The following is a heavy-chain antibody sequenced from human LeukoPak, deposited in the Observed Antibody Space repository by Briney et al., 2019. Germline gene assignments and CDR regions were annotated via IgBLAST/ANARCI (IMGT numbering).Heavy chain of an antibody. J-gene: IGHJ4*02. D-gene: IGHD6-19*01. V-gene: IGHV3-9*03. CDR1: GFTFDDYA. CDR3: AKGLSSGRYSAGDY. Sequence: GRSLRLSCAASGFTFDDYAMHWVRQAPGKGLEWVSGISWNSGSIGYADSVKGRFTISRDNAKNSLYLQMNSLRAEDMALYYCAKGLSSGRYSAGDYWGQGTLVTVSS. CDR2: ISWNSGSI.